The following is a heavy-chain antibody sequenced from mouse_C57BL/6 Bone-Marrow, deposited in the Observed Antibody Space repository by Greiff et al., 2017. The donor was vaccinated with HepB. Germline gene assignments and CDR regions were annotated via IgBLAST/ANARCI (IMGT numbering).Heavy chain of an antibody. Sequence: VQLQQPGAELVKPGASVKLSCKASGYTFTSYWMQWVKQRPGQGLEWIGEIDPSDSYTNYNQKFKGKATLTVDTSSSTAYMQLSSLTSEDSAVYYCAVLWQRGFAYWGQGTLVTVSA. V-gene: IGHV1-50*01. J-gene: IGHJ3*01. D-gene: IGHD2-1*01. CDR3: AVLWQRGFAY. CDR2: IDPSDSYT. CDR1: GYTFTSYW.